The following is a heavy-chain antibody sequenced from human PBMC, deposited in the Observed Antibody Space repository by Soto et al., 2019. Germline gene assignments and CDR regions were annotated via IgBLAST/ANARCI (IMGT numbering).Heavy chain of an antibody. CDR2: ISSSSSYI. D-gene: IGHD6-13*01. V-gene: IGHV3-21*01. CDR1: GFTFSSYS. J-gene: IGHJ4*02. CDR3: ARVTGYSDFQFGY. Sequence: GGSLRLSCAASGFTFSSYSMNWVRQATGKGLEWVSSISSSSSYIYYADSVKGRFTISRDNAKNSLYLQMNSLRAEDTAVYCCARVTGYSDFQFGYWGQGTLVTVSS.